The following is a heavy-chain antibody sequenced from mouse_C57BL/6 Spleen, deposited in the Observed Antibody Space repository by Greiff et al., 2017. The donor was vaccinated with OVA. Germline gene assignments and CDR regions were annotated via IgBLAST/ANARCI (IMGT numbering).Heavy chain of an antibody. V-gene: IGHV5-16*01. J-gene: IGHJ2*01. CDR1: GFTFSDYY. D-gene: IGHD4-1*01. CDR2: INYDGSST. CDR3: ARDLGLLYYFDY. Sequence: DVQLVESEGGLVQPGSSMKLSCTASGFTFSDYYMAWVRQVPEKGLEWVANINYDGSSTYYLDSLKSRFIISRDNAKNILYLQMSSLKSEDTATYYCARDLGLLYYFDYWGQGTTLTVSS.